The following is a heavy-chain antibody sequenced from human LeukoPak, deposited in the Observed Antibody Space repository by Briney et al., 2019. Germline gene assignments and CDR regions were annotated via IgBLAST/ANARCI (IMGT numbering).Heavy chain of an antibody. V-gene: IGHV4-59*01. D-gene: IGHD2-2*01. CDR3: ARGDCSSTICYSPMDV. Sequence: SETLSLTCTVFGGSISSYYWSWIRQPPGKGLEWIGYIYYSGSTNYNPSLKSRVTISVDTSKNQFSLKLSSVTAADTAVYYCARGDCSSTICYSPMDVWGKGTTVTVSS. J-gene: IGHJ6*03. CDR2: IYYSGST. CDR1: GGSISSYY.